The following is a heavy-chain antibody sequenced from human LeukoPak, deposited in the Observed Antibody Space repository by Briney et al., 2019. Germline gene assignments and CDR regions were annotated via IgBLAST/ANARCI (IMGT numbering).Heavy chain of an antibody. J-gene: IGHJ3*02. CDR2: SNHSGST. V-gene: IGHV4-34*01. D-gene: IGHD6-19*01. CDR1: GGSFSGYY. Sequence: SETLSLTCAVYGGSFSGYYWSWIRQPPGKGLEWIGESNHSGSTNYNPSLKSRVTISVDTSKNQFSLKLSSVTAADTAVYYCARHVNVRFRWLVSKDAFDIWGQGTMVTVSS. CDR3: ARHVNVRFRWLVSKDAFDI.